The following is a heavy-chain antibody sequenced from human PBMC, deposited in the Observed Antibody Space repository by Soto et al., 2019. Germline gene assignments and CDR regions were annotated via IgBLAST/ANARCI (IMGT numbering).Heavy chain of an antibody. D-gene: IGHD2-15*01. CDR2: ISYDGTKR. J-gene: IGHJ6*02. CDR1: GFNLSKFD. CDR3: AREGAVVAAIGHYYYGMDV. V-gene: IGHV3-30-3*01. Sequence: GGSLRLSCAASGFNLSKFDMHWVRHAPGKGLEWVAVISYDGTKRYYPDSVKGRFTISRDNSKNTLYLQMNSLRPEDSAVYYCAREGAVVAAIGHYYYGMDVWGQGTAVTVSS.